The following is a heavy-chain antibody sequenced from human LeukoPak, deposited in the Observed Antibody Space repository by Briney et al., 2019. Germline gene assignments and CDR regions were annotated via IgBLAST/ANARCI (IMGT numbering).Heavy chain of an antibody. V-gene: IGHV3-74*01. CDR3: ARVSGWYSYYFDY. D-gene: IGHD6-19*01. CDR2: INSDGSST. CDR1: GFTFNTYT. Sequence: GGSLRLSCAASGFTFNTYTMNWVRQAPGKGLVWVSRINSDGSSTSYADSVKGRFTISRDNAKNTLYLQMNSLRAEDTAVYYCARVSGWYSYYFDYWGQGTLVTVSS. J-gene: IGHJ4*02.